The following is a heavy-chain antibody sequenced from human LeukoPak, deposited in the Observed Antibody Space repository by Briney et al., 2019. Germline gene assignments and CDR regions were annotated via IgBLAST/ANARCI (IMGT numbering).Heavy chain of an antibody. J-gene: IGHJ6*02. CDR1: GFTFDDYA. CDR2: ISWNSGSI. D-gene: IGHD6-6*01. V-gene: IGHV3-9*01. CDR3: AKDYSSSSWYYGMDV. Sequence: PGRSLRLSCAASGFTFDDYAMHWVRQAPGKGLEWVSGISWNSGSIGYADSVKGRFTISRDNAKNSLYLQMNSLRAEDTALYYCAKDYSSSSWYYGMDVWGQGTRSPSP.